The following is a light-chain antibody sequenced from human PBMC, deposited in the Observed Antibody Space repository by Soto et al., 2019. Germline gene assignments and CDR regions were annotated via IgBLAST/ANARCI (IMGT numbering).Light chain of an antibody. CDR1: QSVSSY. V-gene: IGKV3-11*01. Sequence: EIVLTQSPATLSLSPGERATLSCRASQSVSSYLAWYQQKPGQAPRLLIYDASNRATGIPARFSGSGSGTDFTRTISSLESEDFAVYYCQQRSNWPPITFGQGTRLEIK. CDR2: DAS. J-gene: IGKJ5*01. CDR3: QQRSNWPPIT.